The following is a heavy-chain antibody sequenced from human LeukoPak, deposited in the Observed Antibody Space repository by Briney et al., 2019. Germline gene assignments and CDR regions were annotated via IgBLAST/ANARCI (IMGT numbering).Heavy chain of an antibody. V-gene: IGHV4-39*01. D-gene: IGHD6-6*01. J-gene: IGHJ4*02. CDR1: GGSISSSSYY. Sequence: PSETLSLTCAVSGGSISSSSYYWGWIRQPPGKGLEWIGSIYYSGSTYYNPPLKSRVTISVDTSKNQFSLKLSSVTAADTAVYYCTALVGSSSFISFDYWGQGTLVTVSS. CDR3: TALVGSSSFISFDY. CDR2: IYYSGST.